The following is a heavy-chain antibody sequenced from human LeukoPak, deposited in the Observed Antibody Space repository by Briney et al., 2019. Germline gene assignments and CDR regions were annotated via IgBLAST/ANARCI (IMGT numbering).Heavy chain of an antibody. CDR2: ISSSSSTI. CDR1: GFTFSTYS. J-gene: IGHJ4*01. D-gene: IGHD3-10*01. V-gene: IGHV3-48*02. CDR3: ARLWFGELSFFDY. Sequence: PGGSLRLSCAASGFTFSTYSMTWVRQAPGKGLEWLSFISSSSSTIYYADSVKGRFTISRDNAKNSLYLQMNSLRDEDTAVYYCARLWFGELSFFDYWDQGTLVTVSS.